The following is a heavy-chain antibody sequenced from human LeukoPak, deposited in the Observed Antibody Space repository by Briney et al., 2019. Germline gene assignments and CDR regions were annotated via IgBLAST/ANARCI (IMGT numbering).Heavy chain of an antibody. Sequence: SQTLSLTCTVSGGSISSGDYYWSWIRQPPGKGLEWIGYIYYSGSTYYNPSLKSRVTISVDTSKNQFSLKLSSVTAADTAVYYCVRGLGIQLWISFDYWGQGTLVTVSS. CDR3: VRGLGIQLWISFDY. J-gene: IGHJ4*02. CDR1: GGSISSGDYY. D-gene: IGHD5-18*01. V-gene: IGHV4-30-4*01. CDR2: IYYSGST.